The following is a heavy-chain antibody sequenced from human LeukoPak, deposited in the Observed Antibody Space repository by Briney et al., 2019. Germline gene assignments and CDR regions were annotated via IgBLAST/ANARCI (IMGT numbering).Heavy chain of an antibody. CDR1: GFTFSSYA. J-gene: IGHJ4*02. CDR3: ARDASGYSSGWYPPLGD. D-gene: IGHD6-19*01. V-gene: IGHV3-21*01. Sequence: GGSLRLSCAASGFTFSSYAMNWVRQAPGKGLEWVSSISSSSSYIYYADSVKGRFTISRDSAKNSLNLQMNSLRAEDTAVYYCARDASGYSSGWYPPLGDWGQGTLVTVSS. CDR2: ISSSSSYI.